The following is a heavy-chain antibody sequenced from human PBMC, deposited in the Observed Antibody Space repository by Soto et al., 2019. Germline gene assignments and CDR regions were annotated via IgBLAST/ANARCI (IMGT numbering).Heavy chain of an antibody. CDR2: ISATGAST. J-gene: IGHJ4*02. Sequence: EVQLLESGGGLVQSGGSLRLSCAASGLTFSGSAMSWVRQAPGKGLEWVSSISATGASTYYADSVQGRFTVSRDNSKDTFFLEMNSLIADDTAVYFGPNIRCIAASVSDYWGQGTLVTVSS. CDR1: GLTFSGSA. D-gene: IGHD6-13*01. V-gene: IGHV3-23*01. CDR3: PNIRCIAASVSDY.